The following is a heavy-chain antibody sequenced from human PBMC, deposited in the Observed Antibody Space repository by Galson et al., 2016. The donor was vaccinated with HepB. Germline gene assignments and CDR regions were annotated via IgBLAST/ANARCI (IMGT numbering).Heavy chain of an antibody. CDR1: GIRFNAYGG. Sequence: LRLSCAASGIRFNAYGGTHWVRQAPGKGLEWVAVIWYNEMNKHYADSVKGRFTISKDDSKNTVYLEMNSLRDEDTAVYYCTRDGFGGTNDAFDIWGQETFVAVSS. V-gene: IGHV3-33*01. CDR3: TRDGFGGTNDAFDI. CDR2: IWYNEMNK. D-gene: IGHD3-10*01. J-gene: IGHJ3*02.